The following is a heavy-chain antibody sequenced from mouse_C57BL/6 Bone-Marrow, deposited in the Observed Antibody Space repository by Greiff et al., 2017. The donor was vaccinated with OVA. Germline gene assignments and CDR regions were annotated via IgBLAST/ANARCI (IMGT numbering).Heavy chain of an antibody. D-gene: IGHD1-1*01. Sequence: KESCKASGYTFTSYWMHWVKQRPIQGLEWIGNIDPSDSETHYNQKFKDKATLTVDKSSSTAYMQLSSLTSEDSAVYYCARVGSSYWYFDVWGTGTTVTVSS. J-gene: IGHJ1*03. V-gene: IGHV1-52*01. CDR1: GYTFTSYW. CDR3: ARVGSSYWYFDV. CDR2: IDPSDSET.